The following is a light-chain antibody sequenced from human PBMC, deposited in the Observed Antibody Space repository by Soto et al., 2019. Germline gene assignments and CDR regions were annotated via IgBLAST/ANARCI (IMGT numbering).Light chain of an antibody. Sequence: IVLTQSPGTLSLSPGERATLSCRASQSVGSNLAWFQRKPGQAPRLLIYGSSTRATGVPARFSGSGSGADFTLTISRLEPEDFAVYYCQQYSTSPTFGEGTRLEIK. J-gene: IGKJ5*01. CDR2: GSS. CDR1: QSVGSN. CDR3: QQYSTSPT. V-gene: IGKV3-20*01.